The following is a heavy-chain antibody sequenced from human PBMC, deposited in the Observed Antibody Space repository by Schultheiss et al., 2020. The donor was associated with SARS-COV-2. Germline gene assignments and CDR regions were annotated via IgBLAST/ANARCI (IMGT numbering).Heavy chain of an antibody. V-gene: IGHV3-7*01. CDR3: ARDDEYYFDY. CDR1: GFTFANYE. J-gene: IGHJ4*02. Sequence: GGSLRLSCAASGFTFANYEMNWVRQAPGKGLEWVANIKQDGSEKYYVDSVKGRFTISRDNAKNSLYLQMNSLRAEDTAVYYCARDDEYYFDYWGQGTLVTVSS. CDR2: IKQDGSEK.